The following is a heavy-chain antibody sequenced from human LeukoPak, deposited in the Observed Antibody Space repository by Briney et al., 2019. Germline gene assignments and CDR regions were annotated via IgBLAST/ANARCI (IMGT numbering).Heavy chain of an antibody. CDR3: AKGMAAGQDYYGMDV. CDR1: GFTFSSYA. D-gene: IGHD6-6*01. CDR2: ISGSGGST. Sequence: GGSLRLSCAASGFTFSSYAMSWVRQAPGKGLEWVSAISGSGGSTYYADSVKGRFTISRDNSKNTLYLQMNSLRAEDTAVYYCAKGMAAGQDYYGMDVWGQGTTVTVSS. V-gene: IGHV3-23*01. J-gene: IGHJ6*02.